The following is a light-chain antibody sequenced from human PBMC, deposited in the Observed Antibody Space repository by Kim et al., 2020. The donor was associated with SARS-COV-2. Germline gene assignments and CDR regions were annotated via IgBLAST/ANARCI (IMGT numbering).Light chain of an antibody. Sequence: LSPGEAATVSCRASHSVGNCLAWYQQKPGQAPRLLIYSGASRATGVPERFSGSGSGTEFILGISRREPEDFAMYYCQQYGTAPPYTFGQGTKLEI. J-gene: IGKJ2*01. V-gene: IGKV3-20*01. CDR1: HSVGNC. CDR2: SGA. CDR3: QQYGTAPPYT.